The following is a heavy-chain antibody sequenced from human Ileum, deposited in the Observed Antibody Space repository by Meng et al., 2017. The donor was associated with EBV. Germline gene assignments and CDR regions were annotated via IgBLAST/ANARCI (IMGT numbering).Heavy chain of an antibody. CDR1: GFTFNNYA. D-gene: IGHD2-2*01. J-gene: IGHJ4*02. Sequence: EVQLVESGGCPVHPGGSLRLSCAASGFTFNNYAMTWVRQAPGKGLEYVSGISGSGRTTDYADSVKGRFTMSRDNSKSTHYLQLNSLRAEDTAVYFCARMSSVALPAAIDFWGQGTLVTVSS. V-gene: IGHV3-23*04. CDR2: ISGSGRTT. CDR3: ARMSSVALPAAIDF.